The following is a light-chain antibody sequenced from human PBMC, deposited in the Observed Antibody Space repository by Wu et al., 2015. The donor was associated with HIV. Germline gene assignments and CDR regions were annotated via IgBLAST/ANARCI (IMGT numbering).Light chain of an antibody. CDR2: AAS. V-gene: IGKV3-11*01. J-gene: IGKJ5*01. CDR3: QQRKSWPLT. CDR1: QSVGNY. Sequence: EIVLTQSPVTLSLSPGERATLSCRASQSVGNYLAWYQQKPGQAPRLLIYAASNRATDIPARFTGGGSGTDSSLTISSLEPEDFAVYYCQQRKSWPLTFGQGTRLEIK.